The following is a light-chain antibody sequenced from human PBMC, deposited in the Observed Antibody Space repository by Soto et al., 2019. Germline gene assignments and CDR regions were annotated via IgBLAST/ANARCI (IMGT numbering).Light chain of an antibody. Sequence: EIVLTQSPGTLSLSPGENATLSCRASQSVSSYLAWYQQKPGQAPRLLIYDASNRATGIPARFSGSGSGTDFTLTISSLEPEEFAVYYCQQRSNWPRTVGQGTRLEIK. J-gene: IGKJ5*01. V-gene: IGKV3-11*01. CDR3: QQRSNWPRT. CDR2: DAS. CDR1: QSVSSY.